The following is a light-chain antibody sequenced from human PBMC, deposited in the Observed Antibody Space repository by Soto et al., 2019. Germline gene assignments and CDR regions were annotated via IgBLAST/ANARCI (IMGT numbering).Light chain of an antibody. CDR1: QSISSW. J-gene: IGKJ4*01. CDR3: QQYNSIPLT. Sequence: DIQMTQSPSTLSASVGDRVTITCRASQSISSWLAWYQQKPGKAPKLLIYDASSLESGVPSRFSGSGSGTEFTLAISSLQPDDFATYYCQQYNSIPLTFGGGTKVEIK. CDR2: DAS. V-gene: IGKV1-5*01.